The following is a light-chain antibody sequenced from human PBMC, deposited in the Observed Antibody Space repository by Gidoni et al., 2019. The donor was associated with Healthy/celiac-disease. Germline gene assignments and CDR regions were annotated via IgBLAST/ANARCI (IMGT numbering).Light chain of an antibody. CDR2: ASS. CDR1: QSISSY. Sequence: DIQMTQSPSSLSASVGYRVTITCRASQSISSYLNWYQQKPGKAPKLLIYASSSLQSGVPSRFSVSGSGTDFTLTISSLQPEDFATYYCQQSYSTPRRTFGQGTKVEIK. V-gene: IGKV1-39*01. CDR3: QQSYSTPRRT. J-gene: IGKJ1*01.